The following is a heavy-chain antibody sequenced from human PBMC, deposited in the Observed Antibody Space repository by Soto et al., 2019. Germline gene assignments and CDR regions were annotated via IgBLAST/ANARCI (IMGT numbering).Heavy chain of an antibody. CDR3: ARMYYEFWSGKYYYYGMDV. Sequence: PSETLSLTCTVSGGSISSYYWSWIRQPPGKGLEWIGYIYYSGSTNYNPSLKSRVTISVDTSKNQFSLKLSSVTAADTAVYYCARMYYEFWSGKYYYYGMDVWGQGTTVTVSS. J-gene: IGHJ6*01. V-gene: IGHV4-59*01. CDR1: GGSISSYY. D-gene: IGHD3-3*01. CDR2: IYYSGST.